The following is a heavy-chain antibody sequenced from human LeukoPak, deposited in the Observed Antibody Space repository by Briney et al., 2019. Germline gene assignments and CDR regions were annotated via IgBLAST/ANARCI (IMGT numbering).Heavy chain of an antibody. V-gene: IGHV4-4*02. D-gene: IGHD4-17*01. CDR3: ARDFFSSTVTTGDY. CDR1: GGSISSSNR. CDR2: IYHSGST. Sequence: SETLSLTCAVSGGSISSSNRWSWVRQPPGKGLEWIGEIYHSGSTNYNPSLKSRVTISVDKSKNQFSLKLSSVTAADTAVYYCARDFFSSTVTTGDYWGQGTLVTVSS. J-gene: IGHJ4*02.